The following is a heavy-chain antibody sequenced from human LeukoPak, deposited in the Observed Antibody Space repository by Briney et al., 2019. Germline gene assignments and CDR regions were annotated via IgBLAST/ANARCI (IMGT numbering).Heavy chain of an antibody. CDR3: AKSRLVVTAFDY. D-gene: IGHD2-21*02. J-gene: IGHJ4*02. V-gene: IGHV3-48*03. CDR2: ISSSGSTI. Sequence: GGSLRLSCAASGFTFSSYEMNWVRQAPGKGLEWVSYISSSGSTIYYADSVKGRFTISRDNAKNSLYLQMNSLRGEDTAVYYCAKSRLVVTAFDYWGQGSLVTVSS. CDR1: GFTFSSYE.